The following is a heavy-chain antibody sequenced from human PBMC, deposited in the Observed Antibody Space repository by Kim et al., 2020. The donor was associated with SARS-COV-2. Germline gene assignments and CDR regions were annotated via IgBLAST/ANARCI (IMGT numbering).Heavy chain of an antibody. CDR2: IRTDGKT. V-gene: IGHV4-61*02. J-gene: IGHJ4*02. Sequence: SETLSLTCTVSGDSISRGSFFWGWIRQPVGKGLEWIGRIRTDGKTNYNHSLKSRFTVSLDMSRNQFSLRLTSVTAADTAVYYCARNPELWGQGTLVTVSS. CDR1: GDSISRGSFF. CDR3: ARNPEL. D-gene: IGHD1-7*01.